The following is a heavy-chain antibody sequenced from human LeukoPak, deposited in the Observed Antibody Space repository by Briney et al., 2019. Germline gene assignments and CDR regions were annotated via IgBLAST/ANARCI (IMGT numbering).Heavy chain of an antibody. J-gene: IGHJ4*02. CDR3: ARRGGSGSYYQPNFDY. V-gene: IGHV4-39*01. CDR1: GGSISSSSYY. D-gene: IGHD3-10*01. CDR2: IYYSGST. Sequence: SETLSLTCTVSGGSISSSSYYWGWIRQPPGKGLEWIGSIYYSGSTYYNPTLKSRVTISVDTSNNQFSLKLSSVTAADTAVYYCARRGGSGSYYQPNFDYWGQGTLVTVSS.